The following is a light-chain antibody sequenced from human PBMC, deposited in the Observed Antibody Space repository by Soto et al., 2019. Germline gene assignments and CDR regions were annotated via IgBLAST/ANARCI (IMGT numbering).Light chain of an antibody. V-gene: IGLV2-14*01. CDR1: SGDIGAYNY. J-gene: IGLJ1*01. CDR2: EVS. CDR3: FSFTTDWTHV. Sequence: SVLTQPASVSGSPGQSITISCTGSSGDIGAYNYVSWFQQYPGKAPKLIISEVSNRPSGVSNRFSGSKSGTAASLTISGLQTEDEADYFCFSFTTDWTHVFGTGTKVTVL.